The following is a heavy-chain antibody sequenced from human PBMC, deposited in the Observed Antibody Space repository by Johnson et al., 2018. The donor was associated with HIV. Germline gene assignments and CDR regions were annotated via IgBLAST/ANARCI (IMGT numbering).Heavy chain of an antibody. D-gene: IGHD1-14*01. V-gene: IGHV3-30*04. J-gene: IGHJ3*02. CDR3: ARDLNHGDTGGGAFDI. CDR2: ISYDGSNK. CDR1: GFTFSSYA. Sequence: VQLVESGGGVVQPGRSLRLSCAASGFTFSSYAMHWVRQAPGKGLEWVAVISYDGSNKYYADSVKGRFTISRDNSNSTLYLQMNSQRAEDTAVYYCARDLNHGDTGGGAFDIWGQGTMVTVSS.